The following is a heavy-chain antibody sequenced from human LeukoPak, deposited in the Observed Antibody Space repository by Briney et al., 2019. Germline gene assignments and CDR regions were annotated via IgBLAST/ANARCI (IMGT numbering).Heavy chain of an antibody. V-gene: IGHV3-74*01. CDR2: INSDGSST. Sequence: GGSLRLSCAASGFTFSSYWMHWVRQAPGKGLVWVSRINSDGSSTSYADSVKGRFTISRDNAKNTLYLQMNSLRAEDTAVYFCARGVRTSSGYDSGIWGQGTMVTVSS. CDR3: ARGVRTSSGYDSGI. D-gene: IGHD5-12*01. CDR1: GFTFSSYW. J-gene: IGHJ3*02.